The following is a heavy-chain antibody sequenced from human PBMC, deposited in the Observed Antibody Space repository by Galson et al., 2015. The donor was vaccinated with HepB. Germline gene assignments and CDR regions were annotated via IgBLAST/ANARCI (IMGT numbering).Heavy chain of an antibody. J-gene: IGHJ4*02. CDR2: IKEDGSEK. D-gene: IGHD2-8*01. CDR1: GFTFSSYW. V-gene: IGHV3-7*01. Sequence: SLRLSCAASGFTFSSYWMSWVRQAPGKGLEWVANIKEDGSEKYYVDSVKGRFTVSRDNAKNSLYLQMNSLRAEDTAVYYCASDLYGGYWGQGTLVTVSS. CDR3: ASDLYGGY.